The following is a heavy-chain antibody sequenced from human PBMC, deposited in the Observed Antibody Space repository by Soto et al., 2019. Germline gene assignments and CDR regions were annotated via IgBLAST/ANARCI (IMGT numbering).Heavy chain of an antibody. Sequence: GWSLRLSCAASRFTFRNNVLSWVRQAPGKGLDWVSGITGSGSDTYYAYSVKGRFTISRDNSKNMVFLQMNSLRAEDTALYYCAKNGLDNSPSAIDSWGPGTLVTVSS. J-gene: IGHJ4*02. CDR1: RFTFRNNV. V-gene: IGHV3-23*01. CDR2: ITGSGSDT. CDR3: AKNGLDNSPSAIDS. D-gene: IGHD2-8*01.